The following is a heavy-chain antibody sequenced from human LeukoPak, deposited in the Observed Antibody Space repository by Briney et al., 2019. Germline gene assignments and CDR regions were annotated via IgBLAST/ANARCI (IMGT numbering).Heavy chain of an antibody. D-gene: IGHD3-10*01. CDR2: ISSRGATI. J-gene: IGHJ4*02. CDR1: GFSFSDYY. Sequence: GGSLRLSCAASGFSFSDYYVSWIRQAPGKGLECVSYISSRGATIYYADSVKGRFTISRDNAKNSLYLQMSSLRAEDTAVYYCARVYYGSGSPRHFDYWGQGTLVTVSS. V-gene: IGHV3-11*01. CDR3: ARVYYGSGSPRHFDY.